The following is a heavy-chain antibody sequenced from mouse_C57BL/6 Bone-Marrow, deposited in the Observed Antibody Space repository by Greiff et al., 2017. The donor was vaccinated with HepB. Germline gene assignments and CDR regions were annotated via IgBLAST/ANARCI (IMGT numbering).Heavy chain of an antibody. J-gene: IGHJ3*01. Sequence: QVQLQQPGAELVMPGASVKLSCKASGYTFTSYWMHWVKQRPGQGLEWIGEIDPSDSYTNYNQKFKGKSTLTVDKSSSTAYMQLSSLTSEDSAVYYCARMDRGFAYWGQGTLVTVSA. V-gene: IGHV1-69*01. CDR2: IDPSDSYT. CDR3: ARMDRGFAY. CDR1: GYTFTSYW.